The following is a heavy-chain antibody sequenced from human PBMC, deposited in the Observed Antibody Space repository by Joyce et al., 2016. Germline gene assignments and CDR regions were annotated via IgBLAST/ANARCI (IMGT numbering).Heavy chain of an antibody. V-gene: IGHV4-30-2*01. D-gene: IGHD3/OR15-3a*01. J-gene: IGHJ6*02. CDR3: ARDQGLGMSWATDV. Sequence: QLQLRESGSRLVKPSETLSLTCSVSGASIGSGDYSWTWMRQTPGKGLEWIGYIFPRGGPYYKSSLKSRVTILVDKSKNQFSLTLSAVTAADMAVYYCARDQGLGMSWATDVWGQGITVTVSS. CDR2: IFPRGGP. CDR1: GASIGSGDYS.